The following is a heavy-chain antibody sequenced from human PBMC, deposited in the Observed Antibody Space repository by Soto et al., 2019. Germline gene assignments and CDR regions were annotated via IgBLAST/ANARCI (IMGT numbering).Heavy chain of an antibody. CDR1: GFTFSSYT. CDR2: FVGSTGST. V-gene: IGHV3-23*01. J-gene: IGHJ4*02. CDR3: AKRHTTVATPANYFDY. D-gene: IGHD1-1*01. Sequence: HPGVSLRLSCAASGFTFSSYTMNWVRQAPGKGLEWVSTFVGSTGSTFYADSVKGRFTISRDDSKNTLYLQMNSLRAEDTAVYYCAKRHTTVATPANYFDYWGQGTLVTVSS.